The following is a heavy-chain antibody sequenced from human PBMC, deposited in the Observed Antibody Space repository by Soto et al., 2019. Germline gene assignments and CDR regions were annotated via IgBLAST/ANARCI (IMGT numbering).Heavy chain of an antibody. CDR1: GGTFSSYA. CDR2: IIPIFGTA. V-gene: IGHV1-69*01. Sequence: QVQLVQSGAEVKKPGSSVKVSCKASGGTFSSYAISWVRQAPGQGLEWMGGIIPIFGTANYAQKFQGRVTITADESTSTAYMELSSLRSEDTAVYYCARGGGYCSSTSCYTGGRDYYYGMDVWGQVTTVTVSS. J-gene: IGHJ6*02. CDR3: ARGGGYCSSTSCYTGGRDYYYGMDV. D-gene: IGHD2-2*02.